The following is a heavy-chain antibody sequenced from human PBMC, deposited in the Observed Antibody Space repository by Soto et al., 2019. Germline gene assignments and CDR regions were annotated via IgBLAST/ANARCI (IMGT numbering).Heavy chain of an antibody. CDR1: EGAFRHYA. D-gene: IGHD3-22*01. CDR2: VMPTFGAG. CDR3: AAPRGFYEAMDA. J-gene: IGHJ6*02. V-gene: IGHV1-69*01. Sequence: QVQLVQSGAEVKKPGSSVKVSCTASEGAFRHYAVSWVRQAPGQGLEWMGAVMPTFGAGVYAQKFQGRLTIFADESTNTAYLNVSSLTFEDAANFYCAAPRGFYEAMDAWGQGTTLTVSS.